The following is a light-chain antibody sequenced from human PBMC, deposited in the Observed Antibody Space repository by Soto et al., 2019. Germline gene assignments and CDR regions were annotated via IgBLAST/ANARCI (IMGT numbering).Light chain of an antibody. CDR3: QQLLISPHT. J-gene: IGKJ3*01. V-gene: IGKV1-9*01. CDR1: QGSITY. Sequence: IPLTQSPSSRSASVGDRVTITCRASQGSITYLAWYQQKPGKAPKLLIYGASTLQSGVPSRFGGSGSGTDFTLTVSSLPPEYFATYYCQQLLISPHTFGPGTKG. CDR2: GAS.